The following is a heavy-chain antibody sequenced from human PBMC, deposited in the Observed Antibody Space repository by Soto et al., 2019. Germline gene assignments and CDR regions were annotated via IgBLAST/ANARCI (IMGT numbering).Heavy chain of an antibody. V-gene: IGHV5-10-1*01. J-gene: IGHJ2*01. D-gene: IGHD4-17*01. Sequence: GESLKISCKGSGYSFTSYWISWVRQMPGKGLEWMGRIDPSDSYTNYSPSFQGHVTISADKSISTAYLQWSSLKASDTAMYYCVFFLMIRRPPRSTLFPTRRSSDL. CDR1: GYSFTSYW. CDR3: VFFLMIRRPPRSTLFPTRRSSDL. CDR2: IDPSDSYT.